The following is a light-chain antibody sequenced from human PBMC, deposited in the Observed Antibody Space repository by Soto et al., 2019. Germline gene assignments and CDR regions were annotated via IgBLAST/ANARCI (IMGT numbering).Light chain of an antibody. V-gene: IGLV2-18*02. CDR1: SSDVGSYDR. Sequence: SVLTQPPSVSGSPGQSVTISCTGTSSDVGSYDRVSWYQQPPGTAPKLMIYEVSNRPSGVPDRFSGSKSGNTASLTISGLQAEDEADYYCSSYTSSGTYVFGTGTKVTVL. J-gene: IGLJ1*01. CDR2: EVS. CDR3: SSYTSSGTYV.